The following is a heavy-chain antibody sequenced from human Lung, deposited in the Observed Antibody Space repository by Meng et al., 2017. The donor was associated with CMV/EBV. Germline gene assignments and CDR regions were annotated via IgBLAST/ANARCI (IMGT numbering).Heavy chain of an antibody. CDR1: YTFTGYY. CDR3: ARFNAIFYDSSGHYYDH. CDR2: INANSGAT. J-gene: IGHJ4*02. V-gene: IGHV1-2*02. D-gene: IGHD3-22*01. Sequence: YTFTGYYMDWGRQAPGQGLEWMGWINANSGATNYAQKFQGRVTMTRDTSITTAYMELSRLRSDDTALYYCARFNAIFYDSSGHYYDHWGQGTLVTVSS.